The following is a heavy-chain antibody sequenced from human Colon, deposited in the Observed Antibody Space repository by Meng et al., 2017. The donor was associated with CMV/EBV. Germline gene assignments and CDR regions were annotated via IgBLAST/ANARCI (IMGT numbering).Heavy chain of an antibody. V-gene: IGHV1-46*01. CDR3: ARRPHGNPNKWFDS. D-gene: IGHD1-14*01. Sequence: ASVKVSCKASGYTFTSYYMHWVRQAPGQGLEWMGKINPFGTPTTYAPKFQGRITMTRDTSTSTFYMEVSSLRSDDTAVYYCARRPHGNPNKWFDSWGQGTLVTVSS. J-gene: IGHJ5*01. CDR1: GYTFTSYY. CDR2: INPFGTPT.